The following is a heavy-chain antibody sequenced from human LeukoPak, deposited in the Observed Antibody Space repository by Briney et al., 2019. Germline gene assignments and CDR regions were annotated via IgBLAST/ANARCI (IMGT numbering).Heavy chain of an antibody. Sequence: ASVKVSCKASGYIFTGYYMHWVRQAPGQGLEWMGWISPHSGGTNYAQKFQGRVTMTWDTSISTAYMELSSLRSVDTAVYYCAKGERIVADGENWFDPWGQGTLVTVSS. D-gene: IGHD6-13*01. CDR1: GYIFTGYY. CDR3: AKGERIVADGENWFDP. CDR2: ISPHSGGT. V-gene: IGHV1-2*02. J-gene: IGHJ5*02.